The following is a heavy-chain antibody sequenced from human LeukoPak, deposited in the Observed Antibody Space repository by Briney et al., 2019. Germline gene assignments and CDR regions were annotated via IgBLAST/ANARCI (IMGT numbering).Heavy chain of an antibody. J-gene: IGHJ4*02. V-gene: IGHV4-4*07. CDR1: VGSISSYY. D-gene: IGHD3-22*01. CDR3: ARAYYFDGSGYHFDY. CDR2: IYTSGST. Sequence: SETLSLTCTVSVGSISSYYWSWIRQPAGKGLEGIRRIYTSGSTNYNPSLNSRVTMSVDTSKNQFSLKVSSVTAADTAVYYCARAYYFDGSGYHFDYWGQGTLVTVSS.